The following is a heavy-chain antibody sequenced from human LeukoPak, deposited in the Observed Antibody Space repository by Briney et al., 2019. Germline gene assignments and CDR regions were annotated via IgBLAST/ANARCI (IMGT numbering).Heavy chain of an antibody. CDR1: GFTFSSYS. CDR2: ISSSSSYI. CDR3: ARVYDSSGSFDY. V-gene: IGHV3-21*01. J-gene: IGHJ4*02. Sequence: GGSLRLSCAASGFTFSSYSMNWVRQAPGKGLEWVSSISSSSSYIYYADSVKGRFTISRDNAKNSLYLQMNSLRAEDTAVYYCARVYDSSGSFDYWGQGTLVTVSS. D-gene: IGHD3-22*01.